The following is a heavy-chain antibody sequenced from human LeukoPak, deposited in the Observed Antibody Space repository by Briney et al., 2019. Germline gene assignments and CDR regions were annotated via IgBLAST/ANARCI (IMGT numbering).Heavy chain of an antibody. D-gene: IGHD3-10*01. CDR1: GGSISSYY. CDR3: ARELWFGDTDAFDI. Sequence: SETLSLTCTVSGGSISSYYWSWIRQPPGKGLEWIGYIYYSGSTNYNPSLKSRVTISVDTSKNQFSLRLSSVTAADTAVYYCARELWFGDTDAFDIWGQGTMVTVSS. V-gene: IGHV4-59*12. J-gene: IGHJ3*02. CDR2: IYYSGST.